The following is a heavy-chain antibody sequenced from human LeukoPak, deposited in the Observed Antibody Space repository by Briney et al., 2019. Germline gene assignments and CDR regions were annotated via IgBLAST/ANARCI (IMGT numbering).Heavy chain of an antibody. CDR2: ISGSGGST. CDR1: KFNFNSYG. CDR3: AKDPNGDYIGTFDI. D-gene: IGHD4-17*01. J-gene: IGHJ3*02. V-gene: IGHV3-23*01. Sequence: GGSLRLSCTTSKFNFNSYGMTWVRQAPGKGLEWVSSISGSGGSTQYAASVQGRFTISRDNSKNTLYLQMNSLRAEDAAVYYCAKDPNGDYIGTFDIWGQGTMVTVSS.